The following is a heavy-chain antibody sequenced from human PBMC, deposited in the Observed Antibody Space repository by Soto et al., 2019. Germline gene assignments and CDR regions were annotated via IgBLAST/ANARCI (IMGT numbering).Heavy chain of an antibody. CDR3: ARGHFGVKRDV. V-gene: IGHV3-23*04. D-gene: IGHD3-3*01. CDR1: GFTFSSYS. J-gene: IGHJ6*02. Sequence: DVQLVESGGGLVQPGGSLRLSCAASGFTFSSYSMIWVRQAPGKGLEWVSGVNGGGDITYYAESVKGRFTISRDNSKHTLYLQMTSLRAEDTAVFYCARGHFGVKRDVWGQGTAVTVSS. CDR2: VNGGGDIT.